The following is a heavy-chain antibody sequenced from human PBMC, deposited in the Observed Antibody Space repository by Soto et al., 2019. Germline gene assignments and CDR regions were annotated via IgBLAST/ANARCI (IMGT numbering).Heavy chain of an antibody. Sequence: GGSLRLSCAASGFRFSRHWMTWVRQSPGKGLEWVANINQDESLKRYVDSVRGRFTISRDNAKNTLDLIMNSLRVEDTAVYYCARANYYGSPGDFDYWGQGTLVTVSS. V-gene: IGHV3-7*02. CDR1: GFRFSRHW. D-gene: IGHD3-10*01. CDR3: ARANYYGSPGDFDY. CDR2: INQDESLK. J-gene: IGHJ4*02.